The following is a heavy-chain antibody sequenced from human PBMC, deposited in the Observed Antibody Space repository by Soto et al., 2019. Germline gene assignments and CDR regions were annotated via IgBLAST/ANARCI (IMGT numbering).Heavy chain of an antibody. CDR1: GYSFTSYW. D-gene: IGHD3-3*01. CDR2: IDPSDSYT. Sequence: GESLKISCNGSGYSFTSYWISWVRQMPGKGLEWMGRIDPSDSYTNYSPSFQGHGTISADRSISTAYLQWSSLKASDTAMYYCASHLPGGTIFGVVIPYGMDVWGQGTTVTVSS. V-gene: IGHV5-10-1*01. J-gene: IGHJ6*02. CDR3: ASHLPGGTIFGVVIPYGMDV.